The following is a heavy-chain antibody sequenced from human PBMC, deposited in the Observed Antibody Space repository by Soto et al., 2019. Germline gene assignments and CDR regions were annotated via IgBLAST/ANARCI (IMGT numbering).Heavy chain of an antibody. CDR1: GYTFSDYA. V-gene: IGHV1-3*05. D-gene: IGHD3-10*01. CDR2: INAGNGNT. Sequence: QVQLVQSGAEEKKPGASVKVSCKASGYTFSDYAIHWVRQAPGQRPEWMGWINAGNGNTKYSQKFQGRVTITRDTSASTVYMELSSLRSEDTAVYYCARGTPVWFDPWGQGTLVTVSS. J-gene: IGHJ5*02. CDR3: ARGTPVWFDP.